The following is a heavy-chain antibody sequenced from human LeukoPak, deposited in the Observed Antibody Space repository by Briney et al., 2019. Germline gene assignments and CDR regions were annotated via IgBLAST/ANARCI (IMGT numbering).Heavy chain of an antibody. CDR3: AKSQGYTVTTYHVDY. J-gene: IGHJ4*02. D-gene: IGHD4-17*01. CDR1: GFTFSSYW. V-gene: IGHV3-7*03. CDR2: IKQDGSEK. Sequence: PGGSLRLSCAASGFTFSSYWMSWVRQAPGKGLEWVANIKQDGSEKYYVDSVKGRFTISRDNSKNTLYLQMNSLRAEDTAVYYCAKSQGYTVTTYHVDYWGQGTLVTVSS.